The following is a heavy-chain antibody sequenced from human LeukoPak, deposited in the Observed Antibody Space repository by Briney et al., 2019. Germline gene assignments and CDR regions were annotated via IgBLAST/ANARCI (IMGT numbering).Heavy chain of an antibody. D-gene: IGHD2-2*01. CDR1: GVSISSSSYY. V-gene: IGHV4-39*01. Sequence: PSETLSLTCTVSGVSISSSSYYWGWIRQPPGKGLEWMGSIYYSGSTYYNPSLKRRVTISVDTSKNQFSLKLSSVTAADTAVYYCARQLGYCSSTSCYADKVDYWGQGTLVTVSS. CDR2: IYYSGST. CDR3: ARQLGYCSSTSCYADKVDY. J-gene: IGHJ4*02.